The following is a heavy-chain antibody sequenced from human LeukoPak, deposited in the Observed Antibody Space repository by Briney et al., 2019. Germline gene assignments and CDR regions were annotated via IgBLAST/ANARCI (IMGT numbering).Heavy chain of an antibody. CDR1: GFTFSSYE. D-gene: IGHD3-10*02. Sequence: PGGSLRLSCAASGFTFSSYEMNWVCQAPGKGLEWVSYISSSGSTIYYADSVKGRFTISRDNAKNSLYLQMSSLRAEDTAVYYCAELGITLIGGVWGNGTTVTISS. CDR2: ISSSGSTI. J-gene: IGHJ6*04. CDR3: AELGITLIGGV. V-gene: IGHV3-48*03.